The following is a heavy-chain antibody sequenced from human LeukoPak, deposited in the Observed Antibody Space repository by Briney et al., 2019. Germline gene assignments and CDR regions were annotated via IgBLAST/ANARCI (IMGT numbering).Heavy chain of an antibody. CDR2: IYPGDSDT. CDR3: ARQASEGSIVVVPAASFNWFDP. J-gene: IGHJ5*02. V-gene: IGHV5-51*01. D-gene: IGHD2-2*01. CDR1: GYSFTGYW. Sequence: GESLKISCKGSGYSFTGYWIGWVRQMPGKGLEWMGIIYPGDSDTRYSPSFQGQVTISADKSISTAYLQWSSLKASDTAMYYCARQASEGSIVVVPAASFNWFDPWGQGTLVTVSS.